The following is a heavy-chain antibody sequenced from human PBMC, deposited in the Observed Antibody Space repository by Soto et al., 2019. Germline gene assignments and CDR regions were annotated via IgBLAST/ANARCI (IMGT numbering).Heavy chain of an antibody. CDR3: ARDRLPRYYYGSGPNNWFDP. V-gene: IGHV1-46*03. J-gene: IGHJ5*02. CDR1: GYTFTSYY. D-gene: IGHD3-10*01. Sequence: GASVKVSCKASGYTFTSYYMHWVRQAPGQGLEWMGIINPSGGSTSYAQKFQGRVTMTRDTSTSTVYMELSSLRSEDTAVYYCARDRLPRYYYGSGPNNWFDPWGQGTLVTVSS. CDR2: INPSGGST.